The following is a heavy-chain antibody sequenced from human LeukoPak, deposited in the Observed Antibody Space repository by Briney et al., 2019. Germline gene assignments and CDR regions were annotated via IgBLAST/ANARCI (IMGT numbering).Heavy chain of an antibody. D-gene: IGHD2-2*01. J-gene: IGHJ6*02. CDR2: ISYAGNNK. CDR3: AIDGVDQLLFYYAMDF. CDR1: GFTISSYA. V-gene: IGHV3-30-3*01. Sequence: GGSLRRSCAASGFTISSYAMHWVRQAPGKGLEGVAVISYAGNNKYYAGSVKIRFTISRNKSNNTLYLQMNGLTAEDTAVYYCAIDGVDQLLFYYAMDFWGQGTTVTVSS.